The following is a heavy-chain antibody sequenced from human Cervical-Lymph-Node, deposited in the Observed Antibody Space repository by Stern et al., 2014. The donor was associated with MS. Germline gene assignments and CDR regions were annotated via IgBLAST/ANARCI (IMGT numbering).Heavy chain of an antibody. Sequence: EVQLEESGGGFVQPGGSLRLSCAASGFTFSSYWMHWVRQAPGKGLVWVSRINSDGSSTNYADSVKGRFTISRDNAKNTLYLQMNSLRAEDTAVYYCANQLVFDGSDYWGQGTLVTVSS. CDR3: ANQLVFDGSDY. CDR1: GFTFSSYW. D-gene: IGHD2-2*01. CDR2: INSDGSST. J-gene: IGHJ4*02. V-gene: IGHV3-74*02.